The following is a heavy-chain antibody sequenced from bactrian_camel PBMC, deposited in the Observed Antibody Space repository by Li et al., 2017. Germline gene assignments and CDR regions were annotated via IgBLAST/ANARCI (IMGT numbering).Heavy chain of an antibody. J-gene: IGHJ4*01. Sequence: QLVESGGGSAQEGGSLRLSCEVSGYRYSSYCVGWFRQAPGKGLEWVSQINSDGDSTSNSESAKGRFTISRDNAKDTSYLQMNSLKIEDTAVYYCALGSSRQATMTARGKGTQVTVS. D-gene: IGHD3*01. V-gene: IGHV3S25*01. CDR1: GYRYSSYC. CDR2: INSDGDST.